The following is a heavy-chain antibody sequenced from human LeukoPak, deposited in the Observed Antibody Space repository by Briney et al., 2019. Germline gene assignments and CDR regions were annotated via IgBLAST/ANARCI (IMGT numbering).Heavy chain of an antibody. J-gene: IGHJ4*02. D-gene: IGHD3-10*01. CDR3: ARDEVSYGSGSSLDY. V-gene: IGHV3-74*01. Sequence: GGSLRLSCAASGFTFSSYWMHWVRQAPGKGLVWVSRINSDGSSTSYADSVKGRFTISRDNAKNTLYLQMNSLRAEDTAVYYCARDEVSYGSGSSLDYWGQGTLVTVSS. CDR1: GFTFSSYW. CDR2: INSDGSST.